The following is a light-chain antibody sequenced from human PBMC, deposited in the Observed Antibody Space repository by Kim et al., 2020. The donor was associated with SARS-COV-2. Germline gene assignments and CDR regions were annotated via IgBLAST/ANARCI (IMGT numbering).Light chain of an antibody. CDR2: LNSDGSH. CDR3: QTWGTGIWV. V-gene: IGLV4-69*01. Sequence: ASVKLTCTLGSGPSSYAIEWRQQQPERGPRYLMKLNSDGSHSKGDGIPDRFSGSSSGAERYLTISSLQSEDEADYYCQTWGTGIWVFGGGTQLTVL. J-gene: IGLJ3*02. CDR1: SGPSSYA.